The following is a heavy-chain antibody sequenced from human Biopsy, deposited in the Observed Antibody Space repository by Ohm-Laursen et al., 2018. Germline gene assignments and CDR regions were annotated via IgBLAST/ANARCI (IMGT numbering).Heavy chain of an antibody. D-gene: IGHD1-26*01. CDR3: ARVVGAATGFDQ. J-gene: IGHJ4*02. V-gene: IGHV4-59*01. Sequence: TLSLTCSISGGSISGYYWNWIRQSPGKGLEWIGYIWSSGTTDYNPSLQSQVSMSLELSTDQFSLKVDSVTAADTAVYYCARVVGAATGFDQWGQGIPVTVSS. CDR2: IWSSGTT. CDR1: GGSISGYY.